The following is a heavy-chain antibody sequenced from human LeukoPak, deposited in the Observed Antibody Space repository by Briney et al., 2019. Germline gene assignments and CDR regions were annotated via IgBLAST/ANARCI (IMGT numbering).Heavy chain of an antibody. CDR1: GGSISSYY. Sequence: SETLSLTCTVSGGSISSYYWSWIRQPAGKGLEWIGYIYYSGSTTYNPSLKSRVTISVDTSKNQFSLKLSSVAAADTAVYYCASLTTYGSGSYDHDYWGQGTLVTVSS. J-gene: IGHJ4*02. CDR3: ASLTTYGSGSYDHDY. CDR2: IYYSGST. D-gene: IGHD3-10*01. V-gene: IGHV4-59*01.